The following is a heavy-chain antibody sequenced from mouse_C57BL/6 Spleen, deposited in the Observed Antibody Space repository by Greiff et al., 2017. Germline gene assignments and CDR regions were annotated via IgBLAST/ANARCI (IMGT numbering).Heavy chain of an antibody. J-gene: IGHJ4*01. D-gene: IGHD5-1*01. CDR2: IHPTSGST. Sequence: QVQLQQPGAELVKPGASVKLSCKASGYTFTSYWMHWVKQRPGQGLEWIGMIHPTSGSTNYNEKFKSKATLTVDKSSSTAYMQLSSLTSEDSAVYYCTTRTSYYAMDYWGQGTSVTVSS. CDR1: GYTFTSYW. V-gene: IGHV1-64*01. CDR3: TTRTSYYAMDY.